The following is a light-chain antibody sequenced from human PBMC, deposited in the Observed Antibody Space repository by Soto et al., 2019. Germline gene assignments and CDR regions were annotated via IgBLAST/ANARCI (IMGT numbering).Light chain of an antibody. J-gene: IGKJ4*01. Sequence: EIVLTQSPGTLSLSPGERATLSCRASQSVSSSYLAWYQQKPGQAPRLLIYGASSRATGIPDRFSGSGSGTDFTRIISRLEPEDFAVYYCQQYGSSPTFGGGTKVEIK. V-gene: IGKV3-20*01. CDR2: GAS. CDR3: QQYGSSPT. CDR1: QSVSSSY.